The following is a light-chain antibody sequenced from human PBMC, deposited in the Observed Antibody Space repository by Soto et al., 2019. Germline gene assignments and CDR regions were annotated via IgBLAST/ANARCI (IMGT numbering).Light chain of an antibody. Sequence: ALTQPPSASGSPGHSVTISCTGTSSDVGGYNYVSWYQQHPGKAPKLMIYEVSKRPSGVPDRFSGSKSGNTASLTVSGLQAEDEADYYCSSYAGSNKQVFGTGTKVTVL. CDR2: EVS. V-gene: IGLV2-8*01. J-gene: IGLJ1*01. CDR3: SSYAGSNKQV. CDR1: SSDVGGYNY.